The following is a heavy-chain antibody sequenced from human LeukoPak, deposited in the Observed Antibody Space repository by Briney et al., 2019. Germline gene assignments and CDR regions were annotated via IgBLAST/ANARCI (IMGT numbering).Heavy chain of an antibody. CDR1: GLTFSIHW. CDR2: MKEDGSEE. Sequence: GGPLSLFCGASGLTFSIHWVSWVRQAPGKGLEWVANMKEDGSEEYYVDSVKRRFTISRDNAKNSLYLQMNSLRAEDTAVYYCARTLRTFNWFDPWGQGTLVTVSS. CDR3: ARTLRTFNWFDP. V-gene: IGHV3-7*01. D-gene: IGHD3-16*01. J-gene: IGHJ5*02.